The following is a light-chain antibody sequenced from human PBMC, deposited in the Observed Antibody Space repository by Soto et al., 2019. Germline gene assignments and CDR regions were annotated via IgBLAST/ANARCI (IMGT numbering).Light chain of an antibody. CDR1: QSVSNN. Sequence: EIAMTQSPATLSVSPGERATLSCRASQSVSNNLAWYQQKPGQAPRLLIYGASSRATGIPARFSGSGSGTRFTLTISSLQSEDFAVYYCQQCGSSSTFGQGTRLEI. CDR2: GAS. CDR3: QQCGSSST. J-gene: IGKJ5*01. V-gene: IGKV3-15*01.